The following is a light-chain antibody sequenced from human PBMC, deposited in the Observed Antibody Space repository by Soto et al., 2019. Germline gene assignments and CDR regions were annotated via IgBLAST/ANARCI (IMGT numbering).Light chain of an antibody. Sequence: AVRMTQSPSSLSASTGDRVTITCRASQGISSYLAWYQQKPGKAPKLLIYAASTLQSGVPSRFSGSGSGTDFTLTISSLQPEDSATYFCQQLNSYPQITFGQGGRLAIK. CDR2: AAS. CDR1: QGISSY. CDR3: QQLNSYPQIT. J-gene: IGKJ5*01. V-gene: IGKV1-8*01.